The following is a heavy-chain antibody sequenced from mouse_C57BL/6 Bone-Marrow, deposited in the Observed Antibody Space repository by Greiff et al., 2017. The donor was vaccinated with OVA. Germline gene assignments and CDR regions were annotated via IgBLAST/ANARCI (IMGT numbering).Heavy chain of an antibody. Sequence: DVMLVESGGDLVKPGGSLKLSCAASGFTFSSCGMSWVRQTPDKRLEWVATISSGGSYTYYPDSVKGRFTISRDNAKNTLYLQMSSLKSEDTAMYYCARHGDYGSFFDYWGQGTTLTVSS. V-gene: IGHV5-6*02. CDR2: ISSGGSYT. CDR1: GFTFSSCG. J-gene: IGHJ2*01. D-gene: IGHD1-1*01. CDR3: ARHGDYGSFFDY.